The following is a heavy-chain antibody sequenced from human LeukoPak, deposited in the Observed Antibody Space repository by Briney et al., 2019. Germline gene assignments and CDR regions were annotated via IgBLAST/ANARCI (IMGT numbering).Heavy chain of an antibody. Sequence: GGSLRLSCAASGFTVSSNYMSWVRQAPGKGLDWVSVIYSGGSTYYADSVKGGFTISRDHPKNTLYLPMTSLRAEHTHVYYCARDRDYYEGHASTIWGQGTMVSASS. CDR3: ARDRDYYEGHASTI. V-gene: IGHV3-53*01. D-gene: IGHD3-22*01. J-gene: IGHJ3*02. CDR1: GFTVSSNY. CDR2: IYSGGST.